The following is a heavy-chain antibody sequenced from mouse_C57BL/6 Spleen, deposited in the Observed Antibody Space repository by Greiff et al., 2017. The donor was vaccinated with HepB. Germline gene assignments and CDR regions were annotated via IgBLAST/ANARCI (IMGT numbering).Heavy chain of an antibody. CDR3: ARALITTVVATRYFDV. D-gene: IGHD1-1*01. CDR2: IDPANGNT. J-gene: IGHJ1*03. V-gene: IGHV14-3*01. CDR1: GFNIKNTY. Sequence: EVQLQESVAELVRPGASVKLSCTASGFNIKNTYMHWVKQRPEQGLEWIGRIDPANGNTKYAPKFQGKATITADTSSNTAYLQLSSLTSEDTAIYYCARALITTVVATRYFDVWGTGTTVTVSS.